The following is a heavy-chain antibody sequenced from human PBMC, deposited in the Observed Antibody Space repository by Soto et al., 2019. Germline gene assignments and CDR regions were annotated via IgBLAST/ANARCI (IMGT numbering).Heavy chain of an antibody. CDR3: AKSFCSSSSCFFLWVDP. J-gene: IGHJ5*02. CDR2: ISGTGVPT. CDR1: GFDFSNYA. Sequence: GGSLRLSCAASGFDFSNYAMSWVRQAPGKGLECISLISGTGVPTLYAEPVKGRFSVSRDNSKDTLFLEMNNLRVDDTAMYYCAKSFCSSSSCFFLWVDPWGPGTLVTVSS. V-gene: IGHV3-23*01. D-gene: IGHD2-2*01.